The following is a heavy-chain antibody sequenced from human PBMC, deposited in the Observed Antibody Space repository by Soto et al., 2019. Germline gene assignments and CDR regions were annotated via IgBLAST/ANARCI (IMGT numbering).Heavy chain of an antibody. D-gene: IGHD2-2*01. Sequence: QEQLVESGGGVVLPGRSLRLSCAASGFTFNTFGMHWVRQAPGNGLEWVAVISYDGSDKYYSDSVRGRFTISRDNSMNTLYLQMNSLRTEDTAVSYCAKSPNFYCSSYHCYKYYFDYWGQGTLVTVSS. CDR1: GFTFNTFG. CDR3: AKSPNFYCSSYHCYKYYFDY. V-gene: IGHV3-30*18. J-gene: IGHJ4*02. CDR2: ISYDGSDK.